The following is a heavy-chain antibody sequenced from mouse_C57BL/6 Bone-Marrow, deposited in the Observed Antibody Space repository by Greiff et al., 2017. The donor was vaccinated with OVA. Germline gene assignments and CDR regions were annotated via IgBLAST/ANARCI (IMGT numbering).Heavy chain of an antibody. V-gene: IGHV7-1*01. D-gene: IGHD4-1*01. J-gene: IGHJ4*01. CDR1: GFTFSDFY. CDR3: ARDPYWYAMDY. Sequence: EVQLVESGGGLVQSGRSLRLSCATSGFTFSDFYMEWVRQAPGKGLEWIAASRNKANDYTTEYSASVKGRLIVSRDTSQSILYLQMNALRAEDTAIYYCARDPYWYAMDYWGQGTSVTVSS. CDR2: SRNKANDYTT.